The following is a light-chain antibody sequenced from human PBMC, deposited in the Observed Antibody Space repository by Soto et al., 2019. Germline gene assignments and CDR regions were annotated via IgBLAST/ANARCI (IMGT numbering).Light chain of an antibody. V-gene: IGKV1-5*03. J-gene: IGKJ1*01. CDR1: QSISTW. CDR3: QQYNDYSGT. Sequence: DIQMTQSPSTLSASVGDRVTITCRASQSISTWVAWYQQKPGKAPKLLIYKASILEIGVPSRFSGSGSGTEFTLTISSLQPDDFATYYCQQYNDYSGTFGQGTKVEIK. CDR2: KAS.